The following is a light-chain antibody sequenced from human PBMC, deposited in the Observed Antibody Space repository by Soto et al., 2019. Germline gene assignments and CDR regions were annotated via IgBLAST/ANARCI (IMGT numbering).Light chain of an antibody. J-gene: IGKJ5*01. CDR1: QSVGTN. CDR3: QQYNNWPIT. V-gene: IGKV3-15*01. Sequence: EIVMTQSPATLSVSPGERVTLYCRASQSVGTNLAWYQQKPGQAPRLLIYGASTRATGFPARFSGSGSGTEFTLTISSLQSEDFAVYYCQQYNNWPITFGQGTRLEIK. CDR2: GAS.